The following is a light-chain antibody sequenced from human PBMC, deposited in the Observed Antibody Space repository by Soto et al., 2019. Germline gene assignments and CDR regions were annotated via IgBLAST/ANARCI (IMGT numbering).Light chain of an antibody. J-gene: IGKJ4*01. V-gene: IGKV1-39*01. CDR2: AAS. CDR1: QSISSY. Sequence: RVTITWRASQSISSYLNWYQQKPGKAPKLLIYAASTLQSGIPSRFSGSGSGTDFTLTISSLQSEDFATYYCQQSYSTPLTFGGGTKVDIK. CDR3: QQSYSTPLT.